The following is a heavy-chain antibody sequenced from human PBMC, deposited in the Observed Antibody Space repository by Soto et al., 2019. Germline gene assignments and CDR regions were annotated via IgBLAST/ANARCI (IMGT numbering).Heavy chain of an antibody. D-gene: IGHD6-19*01. J-gene: IGHJ6*02. CDR1: GFTFSSYG. CDR2: IWYDGSNK. Sequence: PGGSLRLSCAASGFTFSSYGMRWVRQAPGKGLEWVAVIWYDGSNKYYADSVKGRFTISRDNSKNTLYLQMNSLRAEDTAVYYCARDDSSGWYVYYYGMDVWGQGTTVTVSS. V-gene: IGHV3-33*01. CDR3: ARDDSSGWYVYYYGMDV.